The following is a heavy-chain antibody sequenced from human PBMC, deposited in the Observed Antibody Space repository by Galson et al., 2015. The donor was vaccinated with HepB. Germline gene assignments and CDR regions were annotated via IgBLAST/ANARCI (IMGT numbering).Heavy chain of an antibody. V-gene: IGHV3-7*03. J-gene: IGHJ3*01. D-gene: IGHD2-2*01. CDR1: GFGFSFFA. CDR2: TDQDGIQK. Sequence: SLRLSCAASGFGFSFFAMRWIRQAPGKGLEWVTKTDQDGIQKYYADSVKGRFTVARDNPKNSLYLEMTGLTAEDTAVYYCAREGPFCSSTRCSGDAFDLWGQGTKV. CDR3: AREGPFCSSTRCSGDAFDL.